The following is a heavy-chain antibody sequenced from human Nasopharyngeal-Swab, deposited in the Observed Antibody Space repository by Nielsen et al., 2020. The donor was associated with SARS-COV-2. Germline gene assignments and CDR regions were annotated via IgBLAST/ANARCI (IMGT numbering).Heavy chain of an antibody. CDR2: IYSGGSST. V-gene: IGHV3-23*03. J-gene: IGHJ6*02. Sequence: WLRQRPGKGLEWVSVIYSGGSSTYYADSVKGRFTISRDNSKNTLYLQMNSLRAEDTAVYYCAKDGYYYDSSGYGMDVWGQGTTVTVSS. D-gene: IGHD3-22*01. CDR3: AKDGYYYDSSGYGMDV.